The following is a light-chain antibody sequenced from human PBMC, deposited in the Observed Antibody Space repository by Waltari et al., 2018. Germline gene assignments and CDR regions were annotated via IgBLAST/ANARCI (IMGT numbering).Light chain of an antibody. CDR2: IHN. Sequence: QSVLTQPPSASGAPGQSVTISCSGSTSNIGSSTVNWYQQLPGTAPKLLISIHNERPSGVPSRFSGSTSCPSASLAISGLQSEDEADYYCAAWDDSLNAWVFGGGTKLTVL. CDR3: AAWDDSLNAWV. J-gene: IGLJ3*02. CDR1: TSNIGSST. V-gene: IGLV1-44*01.